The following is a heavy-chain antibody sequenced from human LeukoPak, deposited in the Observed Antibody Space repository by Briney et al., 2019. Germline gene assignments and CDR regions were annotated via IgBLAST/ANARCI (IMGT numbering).Heavy chain of an antibody. CDR2: MNPNSGNT. V-gene: IGHV1-8*01. Sequence: ASVEVSCKASGYTFTNYDINWVRQASGQGLEWMGWMNPNSGNTGSAQKFQGRVTMTSNTSISTAYMELSNLRSEDTAVYYCARGLRREQQLLRAFDYWGQGTPVTVSS. CDR1: GYTFTNYD. J-gene: IGHJ4*02. CDR3: ARGLRREQQLLRAFDY. D-gene: IGHD6-13*01.